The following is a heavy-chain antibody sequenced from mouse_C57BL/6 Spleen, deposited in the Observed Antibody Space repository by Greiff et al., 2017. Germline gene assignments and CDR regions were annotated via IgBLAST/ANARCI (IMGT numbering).Heavy chain of an antibody. CDR2: IDPNSGGT. J-gene: IGHJ4*01. D-gene: IGHD2-1*01. CDR3: ARKIYYGNYEESYYAMYY. V-gene: IGHV1-72*01. CDR1: GYTFTSYW. Sequence: QVQLKQPGAELVKPGASVKLSCKASGYTFTSYWMHWVKQRPGRGLEWIGRIDPNSGGTKYTEKFKSKATLTVDKPSSTAYMQLSRLTSEDSAVYYCARKIYYGNYEESYYAMYYWGQGTSVTVSS.